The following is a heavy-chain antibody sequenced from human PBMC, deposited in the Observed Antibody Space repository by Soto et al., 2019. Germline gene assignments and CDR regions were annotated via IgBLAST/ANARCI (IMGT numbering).Heavy chain of an antibody. CDR1: GYTFTSYG. CDR3: ARGIYAIFGVVTAMDV. D-gene: IGHD3-3*01. J-gene: IGHJ6*04. Sequence: GASVKVSCKASGYTFTSYGISWVRQAPGQGLEWMGWISAYNGNTNYAQKLQGRVTMTTDTSTSTAYMELRSLRSDDTAVYYCARGIYAIFGVVTAMDVWGKGTTVTVSS. V-gene: IGHV1-18*01. CDR2: ISAYNGNT.